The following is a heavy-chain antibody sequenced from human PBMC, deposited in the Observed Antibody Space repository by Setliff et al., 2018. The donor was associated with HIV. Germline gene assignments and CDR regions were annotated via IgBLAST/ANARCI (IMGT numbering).Heavy chain of an antibody. Sequence: SETLSLTCTVSGGSISIYYWSWIRQLPGEGLEWIGRISAGGYTYYNPSLQSRVTMSVDMSKNQFSLKLSSVTAADTAIYYCARDRSGTSYAGDDAFDIWGQGTMVTV. CDR3: ARDRSGTSYAGDDAFDI. V-gene: IGHV4-4*07. D-gene: IGHD3-3*01. J-gene: IGHJ3*02. CDR2: ISAGGYT. CDR1: GGSISIYY.